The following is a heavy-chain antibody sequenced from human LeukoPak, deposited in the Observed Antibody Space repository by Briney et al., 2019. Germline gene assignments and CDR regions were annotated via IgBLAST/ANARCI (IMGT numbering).Heavy chain of an antibody. V-gene: IGHV5-51*01. CDR2: IYPGDSDT. Sequence: ESLKISCKGSGYNFTSYWIGWVRQMPGKGLEWMGIIYPGDSDTRYSPSFQGQVTISADKSISTAYLQWSSLKASDTAMFYCARRSSWAVTTPLDYWGQGTLVTVSS. CDR3: ARRSSWAVTTPLDY. CDR1: GYNFTSYW. J-gene: IGHJ4*02. D-gene: IGHD4-17*01.